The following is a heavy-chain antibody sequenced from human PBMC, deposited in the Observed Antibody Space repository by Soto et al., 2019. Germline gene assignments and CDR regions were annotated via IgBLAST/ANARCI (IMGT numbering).Heavy chain of an antibody. D-gene: IGHD3-22*01. CDR3: GKFADSGYYTGDR. CDR2: IRRHTSVK. Sequence: EVQLVESGGMLVQPGGSLRLSCAASGLTLSTSSMNWVRQAPGKGLEWISYIRRHTSVKSYADSVKGRFTISRDSAKNSLYLQMDSLRVEGTAVYYCGKFADSGYYTGDRWGQGTLVTVSS. V-gene: IGHV3-48*01. J-gene: IGHJ5*02. CDR1: GLTLSTSS.